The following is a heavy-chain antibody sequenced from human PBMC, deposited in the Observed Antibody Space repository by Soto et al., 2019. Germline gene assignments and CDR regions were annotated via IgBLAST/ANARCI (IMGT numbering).Heavy chain of an antibody. Sequence: QVQLQESGPRLVKPSQTLSLTCTVSGGSVSSGDYSWSWIRQPPGTALEWIGTIYTGGGIYNNPSLKGRVIISLDTSKSQFSLTLISVTAADTAVYYCASGRSGDKVDSWGQGTLVTVSS. V-gene: IGHV4-30-4*01. CDR3: ASGRSGDKVDS. CDR2: IYTGGGI. J-gene: IGHJ4*02. CDR1: GGSVSSGDYS. D-gene: IGHD7-27*01.